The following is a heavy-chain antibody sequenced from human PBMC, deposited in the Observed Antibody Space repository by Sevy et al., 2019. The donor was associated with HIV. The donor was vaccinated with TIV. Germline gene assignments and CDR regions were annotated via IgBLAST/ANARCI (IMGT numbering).Heavy chain of an antibody. Sequence: GGSLRLSCAVYGFSFDDYAMHWVRQVPGKGLEWVAGFSWNSAFIGYADSVKGRYTISRDNAKNPLYLQINSLIPEDTALYYCVKDGGSGSGPSAEYFHHWGQGTLVTVSS. CDR2: FSWNSAFI. CDR3: VKDGGSGSGPSAEYFHH. V-gene: IGHV3-9*01. D-gene: IGHD6-19*01. CDR1: GFSFDDYA. J-gene: IGHJ1*01.